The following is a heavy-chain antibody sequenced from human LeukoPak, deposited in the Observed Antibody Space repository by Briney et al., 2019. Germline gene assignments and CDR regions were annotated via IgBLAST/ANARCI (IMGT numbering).Heavy chain of an antibody. CDR1: GGSISSSSYY. CDR2: IYYSGST. Sequence: PSETLSLTCTVSGGSISSSSYYWGWIRQPPGKGLEWIGSIYYSGSTYYNPSLKSRVTISVDTSKNQFSLKLSSVTAADTAVYYCARLSGRINSWVKNYFDYWGQGTLVTVSS. J-gene: IGHJ4*02. CDR3: ARLSGRINSWVKNYFDY. D-gene: IGHD1-26*01. V-gene: IGHV4-39*07.